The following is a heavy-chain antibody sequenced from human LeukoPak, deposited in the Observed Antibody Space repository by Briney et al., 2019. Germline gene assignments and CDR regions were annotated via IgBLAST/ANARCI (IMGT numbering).Heavy chain of an antibody. CDR3: AKDASSLCSTSSCYYLDS. D-gene: IGHD2-2*01. CDR2: IRYDGGNE. CDR1: GFTFSSHW. J-gene: IGHJ4*02. V-gene: IGHV3-30*02. Sequence: PGGSLRLSCAASGFTFSSHWMSWVRQAPGKGLEWVAFIRYDGGNEYYADSVKGRFTISRDNNKDIVFLEMNSLSPDDTAVYNCAKDASSLCSTSSCYYLDSWGQGTLVTVSS.